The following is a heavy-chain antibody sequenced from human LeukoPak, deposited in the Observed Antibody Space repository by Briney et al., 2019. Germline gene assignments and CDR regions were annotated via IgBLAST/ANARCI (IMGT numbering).Heavy chain of an antibody. CDR3: ARYFNSAYYYDSSGYLYFDY. CDR1: GGSISSSSYY. J-gene: IGHJ4*02. D-gene: IGHD3-22*01. Sequence: SETLSLTCTVSGGSISSSSYYWGWIRQPPGKGLEWIGSIYYSGSTYYNPSLKSRVTISVDTSKNQFSLKLISVTAADTAVYYCARYFNSAYYYDSSGYLYFDYWGQGTLVTVSS. CDR2: IYYSGST. V-gene: IGHV4-39*07.